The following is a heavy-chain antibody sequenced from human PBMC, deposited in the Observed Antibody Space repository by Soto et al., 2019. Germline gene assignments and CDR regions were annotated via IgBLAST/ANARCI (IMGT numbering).Heavy chain of an antibody. D-gene: IGHD2-2*02. Sequence: GGSLRLSCAASGFTFSSYAMSWVRQAPGKGLEWVSAISGSGGSTYYADSVKGRFTISRDNSKNTLYLQMNSLRAEDTAVYYCAKDHAQGYCSSTRCYTGLFDYWGQGTLVTVSS. V-gene: IGHV3-23*01. CDR1: GFTFSSYA. J-gene: IGHJ4*02. CDR2: ISGSGGST. CDR3: AKDHAQGYCSSTRCYTGLFDY.